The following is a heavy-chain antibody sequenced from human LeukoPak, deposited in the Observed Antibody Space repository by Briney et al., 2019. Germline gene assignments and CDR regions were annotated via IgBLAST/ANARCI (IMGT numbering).Heavy chain of an antibody. J-gene: IGHJ4*02. D-gene: IGHD6-25*01. CDR3: ARVQGGGYRTADS. V-gene: IGHV3-30*04. CDR2: IIENGRNQ. CDR1: GFTFSSYA. Sequence: GGSLRLSCAGSGFTFSSYALHWVRQAPGEGLDWVAVIIENGRNQYYADSVKGRFTISRDNSKNTLFLQMNSLRPEDTARYFCARVQGGGYRTADSWGQGTLVTVSS.